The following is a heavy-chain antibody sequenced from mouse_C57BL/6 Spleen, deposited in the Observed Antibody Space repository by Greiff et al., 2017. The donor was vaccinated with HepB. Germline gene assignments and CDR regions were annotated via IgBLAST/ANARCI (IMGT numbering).Heavy chain of an antibody. CDR2: IYPGSGST. J-gene: IGHJ1*03. Sequence: VQLQQPGAELVKPGASVKMSCKASGYTFTSYWITWVKQRPGQGLEWIGDIYPGSGSTNYNEKFKSKATLTVDTSSSTAYMQLSSLTSEDSAVYYCARKYYYGSSYAYFDGWGTGTTVTVSS. CDR3: ARKYYYGSSYAYFDG. D-gene: IGHD1-1*01. CDR1: GYTFTSYW. V-gene: IGHV1-55*01.